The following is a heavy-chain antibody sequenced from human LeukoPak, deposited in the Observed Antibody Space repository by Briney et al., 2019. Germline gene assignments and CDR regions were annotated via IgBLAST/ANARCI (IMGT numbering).Heavy chain of an antibody. Sequence: PGGSLRLSCAASGFTFSSYWMHWVRQTPGKGLVWVARINTDGSSTNNGDSVKGRFTISRDNAKNTLYLQMNSLGTEDTAVYYCARAQHYDSTTAGGMDVWGQGTTVTVSS. V-gene: IGHV3-74*01. CDR1: GFTFSSYW. D-gene: IGHD3-22*01. CDR2: INTDGSST. CDR3: ARAQHYDSTTAGGMDV. J-gene: IGHJ6*02.